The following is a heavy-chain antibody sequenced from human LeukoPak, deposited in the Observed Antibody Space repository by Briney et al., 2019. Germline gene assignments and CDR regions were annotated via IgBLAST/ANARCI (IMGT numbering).Heavy chain of an antibody. D-gene: IGHD5-24*01. CDR1: GFTFSSYW. Sequence: PGGSLRLPCAASGFTFSSYWMSWVRQAPGKGLEWLANIKEDGSEKYDVDSVKGRFTISRDNAKNSLYLQMNSLRVEDTAVYYCARDDGYRSVDIWGQGTMVTVSS. CDR2: IKEDGSEK. CDR3: ARDDGYRSVDI. J-gene: IGHJ3*02. V-gene: IGHV3-7*01.